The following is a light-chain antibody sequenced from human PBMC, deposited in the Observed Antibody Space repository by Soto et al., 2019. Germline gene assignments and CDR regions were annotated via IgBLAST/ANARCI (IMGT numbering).Light chain of an antibody. J-gene: IGKJ2*01. Sequence: EIVLTQSPGTLSLSPGERATLSCRASQSVSGNYVAWYQQKPGQSPRLLIYGSSDRATGIPDRFSGSGSETEFTLTISRVEPEDFAVYYCQQYGSSPPYTFGQGTKVEIK. V-gene: IGKV3-20*01. CDR3: QQYGSSPPYT. CDR1: QSVSGNY. CDR2: GSS.